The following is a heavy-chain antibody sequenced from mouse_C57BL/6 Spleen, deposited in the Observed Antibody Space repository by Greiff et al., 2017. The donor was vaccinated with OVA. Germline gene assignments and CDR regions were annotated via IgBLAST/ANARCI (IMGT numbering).Heavy chain of an antibody. V-gene: IGHV14-2*01. CDR3: ARSVPLYYGYFAY. CDR2: IDPEDGET. CDR1: GFNIKDYY. Sequence: EVKLVESGAELVKPGASVKLSCTASGFNIKDYYMHWVKQRTEQGLEWIGRIDPEDGETKYAPKFQGKATITADTSSNTAYLQLSSLTSEDTAVYYCARSVPLYYGYFAYWGQGTLVTVSA. D-gene: IGHD2-2*01. J-gene: IGHJ3*01.